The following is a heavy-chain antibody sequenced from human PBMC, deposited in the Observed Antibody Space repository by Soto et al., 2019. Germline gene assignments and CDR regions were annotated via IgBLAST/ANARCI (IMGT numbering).Heavy chain of an antibody. CDR2: VYSSGGT. V-gene: IGHV4-59*01. D-gene: IGHD3-3*01. CDR3: AGDQGYDFWSGYYSRYYFDY. CDR1: GASISGSY. Sequence: SETLSLTCTVSGASISGSYWTWIRQPPEKGLEWIGFVYSSGGTNYNPSLKSRVTMSVDTSKNQFALKLSSWTAADTAVYYCAGDQGYDFWSGYYSRYYFDYWGQGTLVTVSS. J-gene: IGHJ4*02.